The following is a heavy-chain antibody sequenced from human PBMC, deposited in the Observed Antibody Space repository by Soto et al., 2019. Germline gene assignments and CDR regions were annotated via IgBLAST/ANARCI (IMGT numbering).Heavy chain of an antibody. CDR1: GYTFTSYG. Sequence: QVQLVQSGAEVKKPGASVKVSCKASGYTFTSYGISWVRQAPGQGLEWMGWISGYNGNTNYAQKVQGRVTMTTDISTSTAHMELRSLRSDDTAVYYCARDGYCISPTGYVGGGFGMDVWGQGTTVTVSS. V-gene: IGHV1-18*01. D-gene: IGHD2-2*01. J-gene: IGHJ6*02. CDR2: ISGYNGNT. CDR3: ARDGYCISPTGYVGGGFGMDV.